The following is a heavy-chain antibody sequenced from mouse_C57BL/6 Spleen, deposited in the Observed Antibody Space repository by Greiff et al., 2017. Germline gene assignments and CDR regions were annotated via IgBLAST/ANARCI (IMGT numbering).Heavy chain of an antibody. J-gene: IGHJ1*03. CDR2: IYPGSGST. D-gene: IGHD2-4*01. Sequence: VQLQQPGAELVKPGASVKMSCKASGYTFTSYWITWVKQRPGQGLAWIGDIYPGSGSTNYNEKFKSKATLTVDTSSSTAYMQLSSLTSEDSAVYYCAVGIYYDSYWYFDVWGTGTTVTVSS. V-gene: IGHV1-55*01. CDR1: GYTFTSYW. CDR3: AVGIYYDSYWYFDV.